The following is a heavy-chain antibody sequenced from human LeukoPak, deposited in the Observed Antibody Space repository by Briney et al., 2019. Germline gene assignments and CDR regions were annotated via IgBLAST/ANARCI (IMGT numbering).Heavy chain of an antibody. J-gene: IGHJ4*02. D-gene: IGHD6-13*01. CDR2: INHGGGT. V-gene: IGHV4-34*01. Sequence: PSETLSLTCAVYGGSFSDYFWNWIRQPPGKGLEWIGEINHGGGTRYNPSLKSRAAISVDTSKKQFSLNLTSVTAADTAVYYCARDHGSSNWYYYWGQGTLVTVAS. CDR1: GGSFSDYF. CDR3: ARDHGSSNWYYY.